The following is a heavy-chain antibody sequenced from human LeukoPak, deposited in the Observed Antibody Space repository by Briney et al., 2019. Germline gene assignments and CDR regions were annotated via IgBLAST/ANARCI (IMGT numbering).Heavy chain of an antibody. Sequence: GGSLRLSCVASGLTFDDYGMSWVRQAPGKGLEWVSGVNWNGGTTTYADSAKGRFTISRDNAKNSLYLQMNSLRDEDTAVYYCARDTVNGPFVISLDLWGQGVLVTVSS. D-gene: IGHD2-8*01. CDR2: VNWNGGTT. J-gene: IGHJ5*02. V-gene: IGHV3-20*04. CDR1: GLTFDDYG. CDR3: ARDTVNGPFVISLDL.